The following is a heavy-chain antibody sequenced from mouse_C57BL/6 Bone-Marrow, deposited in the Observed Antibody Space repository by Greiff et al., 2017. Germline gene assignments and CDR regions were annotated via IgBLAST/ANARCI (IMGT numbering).Heavy chain of an antibody. V-gene: IGHV1-64*01. CDR2: IHPNSGST. CDR1: GYTFTSYW. Sequence: VQLQQPGAELVKPGASVKLSCKASGYTFTSYWMHWVKQRPGQGLEWIGMIHPNSGSTNYHEKFKSKATLTVDKSSSTAYMQLSSLTSEDSSVYYCARDGYYGGAMDYWGQGTSVTVSS. D-gene: IGHD2-3*01. J-gene: IGHJ4*01. CDR3: ARDGYYGGAMDY.